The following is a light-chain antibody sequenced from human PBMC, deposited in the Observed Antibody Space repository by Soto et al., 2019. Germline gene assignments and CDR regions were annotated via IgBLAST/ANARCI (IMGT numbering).Light chain of an antibody. Sequence: DIVMTQSPDSLAVSLGERATINCKSSQSVLYSSNNKNYLAWYQQQPGQPPKLLIYWASTRESGVPDRFSGSGCGTDFTLTISSLQAEDVAVYYCQQYYSAPYTFGQGTKLEIK. CDR2: WAS. CDR1: QSVLYSSNNKNY. J-gene: IGKJ2*01. V-gene: IGKV4-1*01. CDR3: QQYYSAPYT.